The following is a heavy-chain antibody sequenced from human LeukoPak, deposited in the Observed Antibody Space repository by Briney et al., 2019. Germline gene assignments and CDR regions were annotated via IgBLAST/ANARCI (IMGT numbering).Heavy chain of an antibody. Sequence: SETLSLTCTVSGASISSYYWNWIRQPPGKGLEWIGYIYYSGSTNYNPSLKSRVTISVDTSKNQFSLRLSSVTAADTAVYYCARHRYYYDSSGYYYQPWGQGTLVTVSS. CDR3: ARHRYYYDSSGYYYQP. D-gene: IGHD3-22*01. CDR2: IYYSGST. CDR1: GASISSYY. J-gene: IGHJ5*02. V-gene: IGHV4-59*01.